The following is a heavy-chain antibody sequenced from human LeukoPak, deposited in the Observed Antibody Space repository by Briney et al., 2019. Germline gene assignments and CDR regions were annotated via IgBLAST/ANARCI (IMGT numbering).Heavy chain of an antibody. V-gene: IGHV3-23*01. J-gene: IGHJ4*02. CDR1: GFTFSSYA. CDR2: ISISGGST. CDR3: ARAYMVRGDHESYLDH. Sequence: TGGSLRLSCAASGFTFSSYAMSWVRQAPGKGPEWVSSISISGGSTYYADSVKGRFTISRDNSRNTLYMQMKSLTAKDTAVYYCARAYMVRGDHESYLDHWGQGTLVTVSS. D-gene: IGHD3-10*01.